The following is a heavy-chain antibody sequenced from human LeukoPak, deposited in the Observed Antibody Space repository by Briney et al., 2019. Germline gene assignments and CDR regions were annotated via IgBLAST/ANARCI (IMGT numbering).Heavy chain of an antibody. D-gene: IGHD6-13*01. J-gene: IGHJ6*03. CDR2: IYTSGST. Sequence: SETLSLTCTVSGGSISSYYWSWLRQPAGKGLEWIGRIYTSGSTNYNPALTRRGTISVDKTKNQFSLKLSSVTAADTAVYYCARASAAAGDYYYYYMDVRGKGTTVTVSS. CDR1: GGSISSYY. CDR3: ARASAAAGDYYYYYMDV. V-gene: IGHV4-4*07.